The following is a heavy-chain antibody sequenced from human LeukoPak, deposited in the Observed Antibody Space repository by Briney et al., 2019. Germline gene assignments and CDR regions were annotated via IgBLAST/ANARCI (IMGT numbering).Heavy chain of an antibody. J-gene: IGHJ4*02. CDR3: ARDGSGSLDY. D-gene: IGHD3-10*01. V-gene: IGHV3-33*01. Sequence: GRSLRLSCAASGFTFSSYGMHWVRQAPGKGLEGVAVIWYDGSNKYYADSVKGRFTISRDNSKNTLYLQMNSLRAEDTAVYYCARDGSGSLDYWGQGTLVTVSS. CDR2: IWYDGSNK. CDR1: GFTFSSYG.